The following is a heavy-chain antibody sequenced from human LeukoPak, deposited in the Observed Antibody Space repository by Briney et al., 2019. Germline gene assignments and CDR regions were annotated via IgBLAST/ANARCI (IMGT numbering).Heavy chain of an antibody. CDR3: ARGVPTILVVAGSYFGY. CDR1: GYTFTSYY. V-gene: IGHV1-46*01. J-gene: IGHJ4*02. CDR2: INPSGGST. D-gene: IGHD6-19*01. Sequence: GASVKVSCKASGYTFTSYYMHWVRQAPGQGLEWMGIINPSGGSTSYVQKFQGRVTMTRDTSTSTVYMELSSLRSEDTAVYYCARGVPTILVVAGSYFGYWGQGTLVTVSS.